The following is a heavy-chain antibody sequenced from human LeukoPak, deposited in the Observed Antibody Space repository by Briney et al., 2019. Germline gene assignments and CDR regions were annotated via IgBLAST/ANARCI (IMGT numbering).Heavy chain of an antibody. Sequence: EASVKVSCKASGGTFSSYAISWVRQAPGQGLEWMGRIIPIFGTANYAQKFQGRVTITTDESTSTAYMELSSLRSEDTAVYYCARGSCSSTSCYWPDYYYYYMDVWGKGTTVTVSS. CDR3: ARGSCSSTSCYWPDYYYYYMDV. D-gene: IGHD2-2*01. CDR1: GGTFSSYA. V-gene: IGHV1-69*05. CDR2: IIPIFGTA. J-gene: IGHJ6*03.